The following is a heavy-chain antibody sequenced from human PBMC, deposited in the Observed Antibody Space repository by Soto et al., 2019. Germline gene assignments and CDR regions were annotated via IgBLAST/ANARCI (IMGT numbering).Heavy chain of an antibody. D-gene: IGHD5-12*01. J-gene: IGHJ4*02. Sequence: GSLRLSCAASGFTFSSYGMHWVRQAPGKGLEWVAVISYDGSNKYYADSVKGRFTISRDNSKNTLYLQMNSLRAEDTAVYYCAKGPEYSGYDYYFDYWGQGTLVTVSS. CDR1: GFTFSSYG. CDR2: ISYDGSNK. CDR3: AKGPEYSGYDYYFDY. V-gene: IGHV3-30*18.